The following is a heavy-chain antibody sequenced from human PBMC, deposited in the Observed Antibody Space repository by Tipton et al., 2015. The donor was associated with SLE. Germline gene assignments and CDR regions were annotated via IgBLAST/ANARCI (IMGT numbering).Heavy chain of an antibody. J-gene: IGHJ4*02. CDR3: ARDSTRWSF. D-gene: IGHD2/OR15-2a*01. V-gene: IGHV4-59*01. CDR2: IYYTGST. CDR1: GGSISSYY. Sequence: TLSLTCAVSGGSISSYYWSWIRQPPGKGLEWIGDIYYTGSTNYNPSLRSRVTISVDRSTRQFSLHLNSVTAADTAVYYCARDSTRWSFWGQGTLVTVSS.